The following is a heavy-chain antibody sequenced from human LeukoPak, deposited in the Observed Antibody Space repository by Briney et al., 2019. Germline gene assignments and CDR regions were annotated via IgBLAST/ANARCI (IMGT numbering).Heavy chain of an antibody. CDR1: GFTFSSYG. Sequence: GGSLRLSCAASGFTFSSYGMHWVRQAPGKGLEWVAVISYDGSNKYYADSVKGRFTISRDNSKNTLYLQMNSLRAEDTAVYYCAMRYSNSWYDYWGQGTLVTVSS. D-gene: IGHD6-13*01. CDR2: ISYDGSNK. J-gene: IGHJ4*02. V-gene: IGHV3-30*03. CDR3: AMRYSNSWYDY.